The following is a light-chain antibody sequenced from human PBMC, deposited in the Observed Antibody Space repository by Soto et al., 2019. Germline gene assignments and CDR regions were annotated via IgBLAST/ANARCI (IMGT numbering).Light chain of an antibody. V-gene: IGKV3D-15*01. Sequence: ERIMTQSPATLSVSPGEIATLSCRASQSVSSNLAWFRQKPGQAPRLLIYGVSTRATGVPARFSGSGSGTDFTLTLSSLEPEDFAVYYCQQRAGSSTFGQGTRLEIK. CDR1: QSVSSN. CDR2: GVS. CDR3: QQRAGSST. J-gene: IGKJ5*01.